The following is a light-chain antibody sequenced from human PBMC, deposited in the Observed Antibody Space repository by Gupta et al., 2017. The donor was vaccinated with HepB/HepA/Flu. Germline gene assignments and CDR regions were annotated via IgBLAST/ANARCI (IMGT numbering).Light chain of an antibody. Sequence: DIQMTQSPSSLSASVGDRVTIACRASQSISNFLNWYQQKPGKAPNLLIYAASSLQSGVPSRFSGSGSGTDFTLTISSLQPEDFATYYCQQSYGTPRTCGQGTRVEIK. CDR1: QSISNF. J-gene: IGKJ1*01. V-gene: IGKV1-39*01. CDR3: QQSYGTPRT. CDR2: AAS.